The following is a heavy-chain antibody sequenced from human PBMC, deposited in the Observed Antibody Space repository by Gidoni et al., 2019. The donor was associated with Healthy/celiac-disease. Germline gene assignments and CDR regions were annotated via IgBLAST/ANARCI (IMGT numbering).Heavy chain of an antibody. Sequence: EVQLVESGGGLVQPGGSLRLSCAASGFTFSSYWMSWVRQAPGKGLEWVANIKQDGSEKYYVDSVKGRFTISRDNAKNSLYLQMNSLRAEDTAVYYCAREITGDYYGSGYFDYWGQGTLVTVSS. J-gene: IGHJ4*02. CDR3: AREITGDYYGSGYFDY. D-gene: IGHD3-10*01. CDR2: IKQDGSEK. V-gene: IGHV3-7*03. CDR1: GFTFSSYW.